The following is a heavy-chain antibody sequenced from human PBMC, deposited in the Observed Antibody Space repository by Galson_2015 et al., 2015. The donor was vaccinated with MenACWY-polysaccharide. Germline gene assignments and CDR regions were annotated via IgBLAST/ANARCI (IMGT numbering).Heavy chain of an antibody. V-gene: IGHV3-74*01. CDR1: GFTFNTHW. CDR3: ARQCGPSKTGTPSCMDV. Sequence: SLRLSCAASGFTFNTHWMHWVRQAPGKGLMWVSRINRDGSNTDYADSVKGRFTISRDNAKSTLFLQMNSLRAEDTAVYYCARQCGPSKTGTPSCMDVWGKG. D-gene: IGHD1-1*01. J-gene: IGHJ6*03. CDR2: INRDGSNT.